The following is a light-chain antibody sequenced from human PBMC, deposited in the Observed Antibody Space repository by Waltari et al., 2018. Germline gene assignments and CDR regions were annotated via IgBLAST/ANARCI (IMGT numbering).Light chain of an antibody. CDR2: YVS. V-gene: IGLV2-14*03. CDR1: NSDVGGYNY. CDR3: SSYTSSNTLL. J-gene: IGLJ2*01. Sequence: QSALTQPASVSGSPGQSITLSCTGTNSDVGGYNYVSWYQQHPGKAPKFLIYYVSNRPSGVSTRFSGSKSGNTASLTISGLQAEDEAEYYCSSYTSSNTLLFGGGTKLTVL.